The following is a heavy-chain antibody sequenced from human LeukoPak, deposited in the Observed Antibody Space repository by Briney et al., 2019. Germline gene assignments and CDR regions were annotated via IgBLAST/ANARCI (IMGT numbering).Heavy chain of an antibody. CDR1: GYTFTSYA. D-gene: IGHD3-9*01. CDR3: ARVRGSGYDTIYYFDY. J-gene: IGHJ4*02. CDR2: INAGNGNT. V-gene: IGHV1-3*01. Sequence: ASVKVSCKASGYTFTSYAMHWVRQAPGQRLEWMGWINAGNGNTKYPQKFQGRVTITRDTSASTAYMELSSLRSEDTAVYYCARVRGSGYDTIYYFDYWGQGTLVTVSS.